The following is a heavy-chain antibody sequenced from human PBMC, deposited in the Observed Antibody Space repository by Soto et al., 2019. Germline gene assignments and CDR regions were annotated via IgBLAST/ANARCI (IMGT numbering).Heavy chain of an antibody. D-gene: IGHD3-22*01. V-gene: IGHV1-3*01. CDR1: GYTFTSYA. CDR3: ARDRYYYDSSGYRPTPFDY. J-gene: IGHJ4*02. Sequence: ASVKVSCKASGYTFTSYAMHWVRQAPGQRHEWMGWIDAGNGNTKYSQKFQGRVTITRDTSASTAYMELSSLRSEDTAVYYCARDRYYYDSSGYRPTPFDYWGQGTLVTVSS. CDR2: IDAGNGNT.